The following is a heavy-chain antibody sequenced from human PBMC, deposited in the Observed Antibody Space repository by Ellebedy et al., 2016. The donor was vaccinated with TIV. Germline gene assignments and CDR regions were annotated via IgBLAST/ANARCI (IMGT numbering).Heavy chain of an antibody. CDR1: GFTFSSYW. D-gene: IGHD3-9*01. CDR3: TTGGQRYWAGDY. V-gene: IGHV3-15*01. Sequence: GESLKISXAASGFTFSSYWMSWVRQAPGKGLEWVGRIISKTDGGTTDYAAPVKGRFTISRDDSKNTLYLQMNSLKTEDTAVYYCTTGGQRYWAGDYWGQGTLVTVSS. J-gene: IGHJ4*02. CDR2: IISKTDGGTT.